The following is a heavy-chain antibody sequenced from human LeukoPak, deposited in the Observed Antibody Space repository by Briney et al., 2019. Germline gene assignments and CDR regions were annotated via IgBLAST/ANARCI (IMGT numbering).Heavy chain of an antibody. CDR3: ARRGYCSSTSCPLDY. D-gene: IGHD2-2*01. Sequence: GESLKISCKGSGYRFTSYWIGWVRPMPGKGLEWMGIIYPGDSDTRYSPSFQGQVTISADKSISTAYLQWSSLKASDTAMYYCARRGYCSSTSCPLDYWGQGTLVTVSS. CDR2: IYPGDSDT. J-gene: IGHJ4*02. CDR1: GYRFTSYW. V-gene: IGHV5-51*01.